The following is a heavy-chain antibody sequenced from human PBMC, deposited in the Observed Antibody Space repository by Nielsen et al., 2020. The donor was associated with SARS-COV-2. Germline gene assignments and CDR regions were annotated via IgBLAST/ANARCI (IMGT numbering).Heavy chain of an antibody. D-gene: IGHD3-22*01. CDR1: GFTFNNYA. V-gene: IGHV3-30-3*01. Sequence: GESLKISCAASGFTFNNYAMQWVRQSPGKGLEWVSIISNDGSNKFYSDSVKGRYTVSRDNSRNTLYLQMNSLRVGDTAIYYCAREYFDTDGYSLYGVDVWGQGTTVTVSS. J-gene: IGHJ6*02. CDR3: AREYFDTDGYSLYGVDV. CDR2: ISNDGSNK.